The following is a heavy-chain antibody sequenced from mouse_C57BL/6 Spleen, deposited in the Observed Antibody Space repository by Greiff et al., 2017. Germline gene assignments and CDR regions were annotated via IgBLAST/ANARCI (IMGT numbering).Heavy chain of an antibody. J-gene: IGHJ2*01. Sequence: QVQLQQSGAELVRPGSSVKLSCKASGYTFTSYWMHWVKQRPIQGLEWIGNIDPSDSETHYNQKFKNKATLTVDKSSSTAYMQLSSLTSEDSAVYYCARGIYYCSSLFAYWGQGTTLTVSS. D-gene: IGHD1-1*01. CDR3: ARGIYYCSSLFAY. V-gene: IGHV1-52*01. CDR1: GYTFTSYW. CDR2: IDPSDSET.